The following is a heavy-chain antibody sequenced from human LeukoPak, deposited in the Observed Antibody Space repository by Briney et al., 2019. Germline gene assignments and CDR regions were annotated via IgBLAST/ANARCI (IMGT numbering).Heavy chain of an antibody. Sequence: PGGSLRLSCAASQFTFSDAAMTWVRQAPGKGLEWVSLISSSGASAYYADSVKGRFNIARDNSKNTLYLQMNSLRVEDTAVYYCARGWELDPWGQGTLVTVSS. D-gene: IGHD1-26*01. V-gene: IGHV3-23*01. J-gene: IGHJ5*02. CDR1: QFTFSDAA. CDR2: ISSSGASA. CDR3: ARGWELDP.